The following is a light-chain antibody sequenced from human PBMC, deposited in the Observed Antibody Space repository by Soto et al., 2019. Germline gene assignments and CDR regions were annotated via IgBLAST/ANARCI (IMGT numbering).Light chain of an antibody. CDR1: HSMCSW. CDR2: KAS. J-gene: IGKJ2*01. Sequence: DIQMTQSPSTLSASVGDRVTITCRASHSMCSWLAWYQQKPRKAPKVLIYKASSLESGVPSRFSGSGSGTAVSFTISSLRPDDFAHYNCQQSNSYPWSCGQGTKLEI. V-gene: IGKV1-5*03. CDR3: QQSNSYPWS.